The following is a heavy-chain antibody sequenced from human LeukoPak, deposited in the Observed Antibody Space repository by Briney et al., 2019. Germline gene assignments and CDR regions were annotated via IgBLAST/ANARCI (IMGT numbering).Heavy chain of an antibody. V-gene: IGHV1-2*06. D-gene: IGHD1-1*01. CDR1: GYTFTGYY. Sequence: ASVTVSCKASGYTFTGYYMHWVRQAPGQGLEWMGRINPNSGGTNYAQKFQGRVTMTRDTSISTAYMDLTRLRSDDTAVYYCARGTEYYFDYWGQGTLVTVSS. J-gene: IGHJ4*02. CDR3: ARGTEYYFDY. CDR2: INPNSGGT.